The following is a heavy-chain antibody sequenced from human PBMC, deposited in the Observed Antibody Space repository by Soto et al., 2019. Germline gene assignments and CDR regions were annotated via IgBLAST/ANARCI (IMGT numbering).Heavy chain of an antibody. Sequence: GASVKVSCKVSGYTLTELSMHWVRQAPGKGPEWMGGFDPEDGETIYAQKFQGRVTMTEDTSTDTAYMELSSLRSEDTAVYYCGTDRGGRWLQFGFDYWGQGTLVTVSS. CDR3: GTDRGGRWLQFGFDY. CDR2: FDPEDGET. D-gene: IGHD5-12*01. CDR1: GYTLTELS. V-gene: IGHV1-24*01. J-gene: IGHJ4*02.